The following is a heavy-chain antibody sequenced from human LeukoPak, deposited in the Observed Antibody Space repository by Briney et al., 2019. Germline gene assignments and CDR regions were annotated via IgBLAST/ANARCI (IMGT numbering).Heavy chain of an antibody. J-gene: IGHJ4*02. Sequence: PGGSLRLSCAPSGFTFSRHGMHWVRQAPGKGLEWVAIISNDGSRKYYARSVEGRFTISRDNSKNTLYLQMDSLRAEDTAVYYCARDRAWNYFDYWGQGTLVTVSS. D-gene: IGHD3-3*01. CDR3: ARDRAWNYFDY. CDR1: GFTFSRHG. V-gene: IGHV3-30*03. CDR2: ISNDGSRK.